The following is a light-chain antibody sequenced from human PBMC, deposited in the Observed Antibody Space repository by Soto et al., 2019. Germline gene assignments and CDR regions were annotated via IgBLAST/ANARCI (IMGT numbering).Light chain of an antibody. CDR3: SSFAGSNNWV. CDR1: GSDVGGYNY. Sequence: QSALTQPPSASGSPGQSVTISCTGTGSDVGGYNYVSWYQQHPGRAPKLIIYEVSKRPSGVPDRFSGSRSGNTASLTVSGLQAEDEADYYCSSFAGSNNWVFGGGTKVTVL. CDR2: EVS. V-gene: IGLV2-8*01. J-gene: IGLJ3*02.